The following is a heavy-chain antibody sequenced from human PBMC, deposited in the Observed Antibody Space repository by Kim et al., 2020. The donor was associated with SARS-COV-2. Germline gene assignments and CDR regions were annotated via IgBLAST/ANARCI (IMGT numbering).Heavy chain of an antibody. CDR3: ARENGVYFYRQAGFDD. D-gene: IGHD2-8*01. V-gene: IGHV3-30*07. J-gene: IGHJ4*02. Sequence: SVKGRFTISRYNSKNTLYLQMNSLRAEDTAVYYCARENGVYFYRQAGFDDWGQGTLVTVSS.